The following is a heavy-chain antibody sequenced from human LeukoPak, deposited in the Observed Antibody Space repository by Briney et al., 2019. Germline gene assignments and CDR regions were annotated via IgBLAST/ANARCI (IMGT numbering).Heavy chain of an antibody. V-gene: IGHV3-33*06. CDR2: IWYDGSNK. CDR1: GFTFSSYG. CDR3: AKDRGVYGHGNWFDP. Sequence: GRSLRLSCAASGFTFSSYGMHWVRQAPGKGLEWVAVIWYDGSNKYYADSVKGRFTISRDNSKNTLYPQMNSLRAEDTAVYYCAKDRGVYGHGNWFDPWGQGTLVTVSS. D-gene: IGHD6-13*01. J-gene: IGHJ5*02.